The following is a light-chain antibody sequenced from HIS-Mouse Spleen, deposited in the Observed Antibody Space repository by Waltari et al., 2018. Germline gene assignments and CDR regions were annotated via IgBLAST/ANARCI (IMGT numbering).Light chain of an antibody. Sequence: QSALTQPASVSGSPGQSITISCTGTSSDVGGYNYVSWYQQHPGKAPKPMIYDAGNRPSCVSTRFSGSKSGNTASLTISGLQAEDEADYYCSSYTSSSTYVFGTGTKVTVL. CDR1: SSDVGGYNY. V-gene: IGLV2-14*03. J-gene: IGLJ1*01. CDR2: DAG. CDR3: SSYTSSSTYV.